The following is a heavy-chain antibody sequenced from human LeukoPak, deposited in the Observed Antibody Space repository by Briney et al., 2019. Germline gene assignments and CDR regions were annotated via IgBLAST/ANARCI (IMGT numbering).Heavy chain of an antibody. CDR1: GFTFSNAW. J-gene: IGHJ4*02. D-gene: IGHD3-3*01. CDR3: TTGGVLRFLEWPEYYFDY. V-gene: IGHV3-15*01. CDR2: IKSKTDGGTT. Sequence: GGSLRLSCAASGFTFSNAWMSWVRQAPGKGLEWVGRIKSKTDGGTTDYAAPVKGGFTISRDDSKNTLYLQMNSLKTEDTAVYYCTTGGVLRFLEWPEYYFDYWGQGTLVTVSS.